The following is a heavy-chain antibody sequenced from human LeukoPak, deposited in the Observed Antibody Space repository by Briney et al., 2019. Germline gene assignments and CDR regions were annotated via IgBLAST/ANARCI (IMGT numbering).Heavy chain of an antibody. V-gene: IGHV1-2*02. J-gene: IGHJ3*02. CDR3: ATVSGGSLDI. CDR2: INPDRDGA. CDR1: GYTFTAYY. Sequence: GASVKVSCKASGYTFTAYYMHWVRQAPGQGLELMAWINPDRDGANYVQKFQGRVTMTRDTSISTAYMELGRLRSDDTAMYYCATVSGGSLDIWGQGTMVTVSS. D-gene: IGHD3-16*01.